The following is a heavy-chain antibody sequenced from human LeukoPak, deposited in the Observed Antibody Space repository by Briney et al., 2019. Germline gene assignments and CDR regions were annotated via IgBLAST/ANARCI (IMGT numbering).Heavy chain of an antibody. CDR2: IYHSGST. Sequence: PSETLFLTFAVPLGSISSSNWWTWVCQPPGKGLEWIGEIYHSGSTNYNPSLKSRVTISVDKSKNQFSLKLSSVTAADTAVYYCARGVLEWLLNYYYYMDVWGKGTTVTVSS. CDR3: ARGVLEWLLNYYYYMDV. J-gene: IGHJ6*03. CDR1: LGSISSSNW. V-gene: IGHV4-4*02. D-gene: IGHD3-3*01.